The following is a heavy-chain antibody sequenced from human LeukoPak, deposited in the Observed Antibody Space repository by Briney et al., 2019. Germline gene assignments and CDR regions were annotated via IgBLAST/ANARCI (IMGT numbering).Heavy chain of an antibody. CDR3: ARDSEGHTFLDY. CDR1: GFTFSSYS. CDR2: ISSSSNYI. Sequence: GGSLRLSCAASGFTFSSYSMNWVRQAPGKGLEWVSSISSSSNYIYYADSVKGRFTISRDNAKNSLYLQMNSLRAEDTAVYYCARDSEGHTFLDYWGQGTLVTVSS. D-gene: IGHD2-2*02. J-gene: IGHJ4*02. V-gene: IGHV3-21*01.